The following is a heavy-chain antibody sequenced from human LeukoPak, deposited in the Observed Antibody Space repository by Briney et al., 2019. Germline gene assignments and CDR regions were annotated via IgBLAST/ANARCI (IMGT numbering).Heavy chain of an antibody. CDR3: AYCSSTSCYTSAFDI. CDR2: ISGSGGRT. Sequence: VSAISGSGGRTYYADSVKCRFTISTDNSKNTLYLQMNSLRAEDTAVYYCAYCSSTSCYTSAFDIWGQGTMVTVSS. V-gene: IGHV3-23*01. J-gene: IGHJ3*02. D-gene: IGHD2-2*02.